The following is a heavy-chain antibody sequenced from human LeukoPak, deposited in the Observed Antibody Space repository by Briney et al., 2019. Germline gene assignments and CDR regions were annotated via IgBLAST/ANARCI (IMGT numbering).Heavy chain of an antibody. Sequence: ASVKVSCKASGYTFTSYGISWVRQAPGQGLKWMGWISAYNGNTNYAQKLQGRVTMTTDTSTSTAYMELRSLRSDDTAVYYCARASILWFGEFRPPDYWGQGTLVTVSS. CDR1: GYTFTSYG. CDR3: ARASILWFGEFRPPDY. J-gene: IGHJ4*02. V-gene: IGHV1-18*01. D-gene: IGHD3-10*01. CDR2: ISAYNGNT.